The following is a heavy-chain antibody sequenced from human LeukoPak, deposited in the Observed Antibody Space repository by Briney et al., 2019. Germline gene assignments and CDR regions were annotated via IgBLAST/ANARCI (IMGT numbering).Heavy chain of an antibody. Sequence: PGGSLRLSCAASGFTFSRYAMSWVRQAPGKGLEWVSAISGSGGSTYYADSVKGRFTISRDNSKNTLYLQMNSLRAEDTAVYYCAKADWGNDAFDIWGQGTMVTVSS. D-gene: IGHD7-27*01. CDR1: GFTFSRYA. CDR2: ISGSGGST. J-gene: IGHJ3*02. V-gene: IGHV3-23*01. CDR3: AKADWGNDAFDI.